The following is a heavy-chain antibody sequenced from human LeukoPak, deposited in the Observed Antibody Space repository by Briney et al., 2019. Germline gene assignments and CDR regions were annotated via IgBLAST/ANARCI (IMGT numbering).Heavy chain of an antibody. Sequence: PGGSLRLSCAASGFAFSGCWMSWVRQAPGKGLEWVANIKQDGGEKYYVDSVKGRFTISRDNAKNSLYLQMNSLRAEDTAVYYCARLRIQLWSPPHYYFDSWGQGTLVTVSS. CDR3: ARLRIQLWSPPHYYFDS. CDR2: IKQDGGEK. V-gene: IGHV3-7*01. CDR1: GFAFSGCW. D-gene: IGHD5-18*01. J-gene: IGHJ4*02.